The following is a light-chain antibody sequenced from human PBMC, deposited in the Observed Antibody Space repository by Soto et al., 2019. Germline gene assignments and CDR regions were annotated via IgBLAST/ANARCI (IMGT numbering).Light chain of an antibody. CDR2: KAS. CDR1: QSISSW. CDR3: QQYNSMGT. Sequence: DIQMTQSPSTLSASLGDRVTITCRASQSISSWLAWFQQKPGKAPKLLIYKASTLERGVPSRLSGSGSGTEFTLTISSLQPDDFATYYCQQYNSMGTFGQGTKVDIK. J-gene: IGKJ1*01. V-gene: IGKV1-5*03.